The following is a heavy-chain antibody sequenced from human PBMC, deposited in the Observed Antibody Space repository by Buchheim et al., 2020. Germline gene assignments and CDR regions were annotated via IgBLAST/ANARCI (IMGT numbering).Heavy chain of an antibody. Sequence: QEQLVESGGGVVQPGRSLRLSCAASGFSFSSYDMHWVRQAPGQGLEWVAVISFDGTKKYYGDSVKGRVTISRDNSKNTPYLQMNSLGVEETALYYCATKGGYSYGDDAFDIWGQGT. V-gene: IGHV3-30*03. J-gene: IGHJ3*02. CDR1: GFSFSSYD. CDR2: ISFDGTKK. D-gene: IGHD5-18*01. CDR3: ATKGGYSYGDDAFDI.